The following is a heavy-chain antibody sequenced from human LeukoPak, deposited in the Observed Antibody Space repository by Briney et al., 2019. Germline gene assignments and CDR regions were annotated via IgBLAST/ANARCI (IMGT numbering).Heavy chain of an antibody. CDR2: FYYSGST. J-gene: IGHJ4*02. Sequence: SETLSLTCTVSGGSISSSSYSWGWIRQPPGKGLEWIGSFYYSGSTYYNPSLKSRVTISADTSKNQFSLKLNSVTAADTAVYYCARDLLERFSFQFDYWGQGTLVTVSS. CDR3: ARDLLERFSFQFDY. V-gene: IGHV4-39*01. CDR1: GGSISSSSYS. D-gene: IGHD3-3*01.